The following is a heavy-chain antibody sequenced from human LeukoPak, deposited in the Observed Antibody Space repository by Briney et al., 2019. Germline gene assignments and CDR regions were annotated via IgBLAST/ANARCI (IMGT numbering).Heavy chain of an antibody. J-gene: IGHJ4*02. CDR3: ASFNAAGTSFWDY. CDR2: ISSSSSYI. V-gene: IGHV3-21*01. D-gene: IGHD6-19*01. Sequence: GGSLGLSCAASGFTFSSYSMNWVRQAPGKGLEWVSSISSSSSYIYYADSVKGRFTISRDNAKNSLYLQMNSLRAEDTAVYYCASFNAAGTSFWDYWGQGTLVTVSS. CDR1: GFTFSSYS.